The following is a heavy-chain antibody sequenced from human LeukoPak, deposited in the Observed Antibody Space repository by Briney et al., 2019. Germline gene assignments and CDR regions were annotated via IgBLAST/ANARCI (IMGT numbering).Heavy chain of an antibody. V-gene: IGHV1-69*04. CDR3: ARDYYDSSGKRNYYYYGMDV. Sequence: SVKVSCKASGGTFSSYAISWLRQAPGQGLEWMGRIIPILGIANYAQKFQGRVTITADKSTSTAYMELSSLRSEDTAVYYCARDYYDSSGKRNYYYYGMDVWGQGTTVTVSS. D-gene: IGHD3-22*01. CDR2: IIPILGIA. CDR1: GGTFSSYA. J-gene: IGHJ6*02.